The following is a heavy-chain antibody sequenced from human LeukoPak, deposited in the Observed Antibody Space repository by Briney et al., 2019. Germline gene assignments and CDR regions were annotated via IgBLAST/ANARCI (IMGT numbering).Heavy chain of an antibody. CDR3: ARTRARGRDYYYYMDV. D-gene: IGHD3-16*01. J-gene: IGHJ6*03. CDR2: INHSGST. V-gene: IGHV4-34*01. Sequence: PSETLSLTCAVYGGSFSGYYWSWIRQPPGKGLEWIGEINHSGSTNYNPSLKSRVTISVDTSKNQFSLKLSSVTAADTAVYYCARTRARGRDYYYYMDVWGKGTTVTVSS. CDR1: GGSFSGYY.